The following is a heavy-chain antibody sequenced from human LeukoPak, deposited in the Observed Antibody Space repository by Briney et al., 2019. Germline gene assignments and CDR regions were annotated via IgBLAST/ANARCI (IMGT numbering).Heavy chain of an antibody. CDR3: ARDGLYSNGYSYFDY. D-gene: IGHD3-22*01. J-gene: IGHJ4*02. Sequence: SETLSLTCTVSGGSFSDYHWSWIWQPAGKRLEWIGRVYASGYSNYNPSLRSRVTMSLDTSKKQLSLRLSSVTAADTAVYYCARDGLYSNGYSYFDYWGQGTLVTVSP. V-gene: IGHV4-4*07. CDR1: GGSFSDYH. CDR2: VYASGYS.